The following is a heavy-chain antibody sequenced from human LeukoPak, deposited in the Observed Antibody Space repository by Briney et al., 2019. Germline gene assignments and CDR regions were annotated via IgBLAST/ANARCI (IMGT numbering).Heavy chain of an antibody. J-gene: IGHJ4*02. V-gene: IGHV3-11*01. CDR2: ISSSGSTI. CDR3: ARREYSSSWYYFDY. Sequence: GGSLRLSCAASGFTFSDYYMSWIRQAPGKGLEWVSYISSSGSTIYYADSVKGRFTISRYNAKNSLYLQMNSLRAEDTAVYYCARREYSSSWYYFDYWGQGTLVTVSS. D-gene: IGHD6-13*01. CDR1: GFTFSDYY.